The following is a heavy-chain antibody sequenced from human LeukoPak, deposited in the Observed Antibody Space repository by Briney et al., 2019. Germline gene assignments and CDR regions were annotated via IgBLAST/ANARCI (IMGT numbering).Heavy chain of an antibody. CDR3: AKDLLYNWNYGGYFDY. Sequence: GGSLRLSCAASGFTFSSYAMSWVRQAPGKGLEWVSAISGSGGSTYYADSVKGRFTLSRDNSKNTLYLQMNSLRAEDTAVYYCAKDLLYNWNYGGYFDYWGQGTLVTVSS. D-gene: IGHD1-7*01. J-gene: IGHJ4*02. V-gene: IGHV3-23*01. CDR1: GFTFSSYA. CDR2: ISGSGGST.